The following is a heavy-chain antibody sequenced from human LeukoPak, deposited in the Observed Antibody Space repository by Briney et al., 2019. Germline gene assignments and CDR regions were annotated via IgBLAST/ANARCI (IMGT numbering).Heavy chain of an antibody. V-gene: IGHV3-64D*06. Sequence: GGSLRLSCSASGFTFSSYAMHWVRQAPGKGLEYVSAISNNGGSTYYADSVKGRFTISRDNSKNALYLQMSSLRAEDTAVYYCVKDFKTYCLDYWGQGTLVTVSS. D-gene: IGHD2-21*02. CDR3: VKDFKTYCLDY. CDR2: ISNNGGST. CDR1: GFTFSSYA. J-gene: IGHJ4*02.